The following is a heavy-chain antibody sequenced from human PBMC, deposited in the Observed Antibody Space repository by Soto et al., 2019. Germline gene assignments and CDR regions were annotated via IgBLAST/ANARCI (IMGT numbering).Heavy chain of an antibody. CDR2: LMSKTDGGTT. V-gene: IGHV3-15*01. J-gene: IGHJ4*02. D-gene: IGHD2-2*01. CDR3: SSGTGRTDLDY. CDR1: GFDFSKAW. Sequence: EVQLVESGGGLVKPGGSLRLSCAASGFDFSKAWMSWVRQAPGKGLEWVGRLMSKTDGGTTVYAAPVKGRFTISRDDSKNTRYIQLSSLNTEDTAVYYCSSGTGRTDLDYWVQVSLVTVSS.